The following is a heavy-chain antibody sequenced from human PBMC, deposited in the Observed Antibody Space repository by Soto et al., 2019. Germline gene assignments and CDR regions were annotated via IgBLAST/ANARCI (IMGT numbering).Heavy chain of an antibody. CDR1: GYTFTSYG. D-gene: IGHD3-10*01. Sequence: QVPLVQSGAEVKKPGASVKVSCKASGYTFTSYGISWVRQAPGQGLEWMGWISAYNGNTNYAQKLQGRVTMTTDTSTSTAYMELRSLRSDDTAVYYCARDQSLGTLLWFGESLDWFDPWGQGTLVTVSS. CDR3: ARDQSLGTLLWFGESLDWFDP. CDR2: ISAYNGNT. V-gene: IGHV1-18*01. J-gene: IGHJ5*02.